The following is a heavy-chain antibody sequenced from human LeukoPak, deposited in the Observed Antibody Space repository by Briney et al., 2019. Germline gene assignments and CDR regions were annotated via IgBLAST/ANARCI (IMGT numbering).Heavy chain of an antibody. J-gene: IGHJ4*02. D-gene: IGHD3-22*01. CDR2: IYYSGII. CDR1: GGSISSGGYY. CDR3: ARFGSSGYFDY. V-gene: IGHV4-31*03. Sequence: PSQTLSLTCTVSGGSISSGGYYWSWIRQHPGKGLEWIGYIYYSGIIYYNPSLKSRVTISVDTSKNQFSLKLGSVTAADTVVYYSARFGSSGYFDYWGQGALVTVSS.